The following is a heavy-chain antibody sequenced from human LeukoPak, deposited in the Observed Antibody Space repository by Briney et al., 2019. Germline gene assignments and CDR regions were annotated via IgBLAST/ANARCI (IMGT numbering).Heavy chain of an antibody. J-gene: IGHJ4*02. CDR2: IFGSGDTT. CDR1: GFTFSSCG. D-gene: IGHD3-10*01. Sequence: PGGSLRLSCAASGFTFSSCGMSWVRQAPGKGLEWVSIIFGSGDTTYYADSVKGRFTVSRDNSKNMLYLQMNNLRPEDTAIYYCAKRNTMVRGGPCFDYWGQGLLVTVSS. V-gene: IGHV3-23*01. CDR3: AKRNTMVRGGPCFDY.